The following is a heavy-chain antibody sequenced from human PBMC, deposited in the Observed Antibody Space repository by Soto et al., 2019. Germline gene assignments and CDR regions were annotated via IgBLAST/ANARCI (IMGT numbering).Heavy chain of an antibody. Sequence: PGESLKISCQTSGYSFSNYWIGWVRQMPGKGLEWMGILFPGDSDTKYSPSFQGHVTISVDKSITTAYLLFTSLKASDTAIYFCARLPNLYSPYFDFWGQGPLVTVSS. CDR1: GYSFSNYW. CDR3: ARLPNLYSPYFDF. J-gene: IGHJ4*02. V-gene: IGHV5-51*01. CDR2: LFPGDSDT. D-gene: IGHD1-26*01.